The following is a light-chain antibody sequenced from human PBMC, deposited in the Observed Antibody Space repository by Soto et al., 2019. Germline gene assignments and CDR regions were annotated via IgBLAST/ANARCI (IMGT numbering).Light chain of an antibody. J-gene: IGKJ1*01. Sequence: EIVLTQSPGTLSLSPGERATLSCRSSQSVSSSYLAWYQQKPGQAPRLLIYDVSSRATGIPDRFSVSGSGTDFTLTISRMEPEDFAVYYCQQYGSSPTFGQGTKVEIK. CDR1: QSVSSSY. CDR2: DVS. CDR3: QQYGSSPT. V-gene: IGKV3-20*01.